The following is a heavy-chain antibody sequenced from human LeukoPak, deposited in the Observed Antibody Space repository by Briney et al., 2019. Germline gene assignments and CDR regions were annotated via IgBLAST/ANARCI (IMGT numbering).Heavy chain of an antibody. CDR2: ISGDGRIK. J-gene: IGHJ5*02. D-gene: IGHD3-9*01. Sequence: GGSLRLSCVASGFSFSRYDMHWVRQAPGKGLEWVAVISGDGRIKIYGDSVKGRLTISRDNSKNTLYLQMNSLRGEDTAVYYCARAAAETGSFRDNWFDPWGQGTLVTVSS. CDR1: GFSFSRYD. CDR3: ARAAAETGSFRDNWFDP. V-gene: IGHV3-30*04.